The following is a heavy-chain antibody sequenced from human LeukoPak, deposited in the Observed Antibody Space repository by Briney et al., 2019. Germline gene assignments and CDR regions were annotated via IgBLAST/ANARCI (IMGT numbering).Heavy chain of an antibody. V-gene: IGHV1-18*01. Sequence: GASVKVSFKASGYTFSTYSISWVRQAPGQGLEWMGWISAYTGHTNYAQNLQGRVTMTTDTSTSIAYMELRSLRSDDTAVYYCARGPASDYNWFDPWGQGTLVTVSS. CDR1: GYTFSTYS. CDR3: ARGPASDYNWFDP. D-gene: IGHD2-21*02. J-gene: IGHJ5*02. CDR2: ISAYTGHT.